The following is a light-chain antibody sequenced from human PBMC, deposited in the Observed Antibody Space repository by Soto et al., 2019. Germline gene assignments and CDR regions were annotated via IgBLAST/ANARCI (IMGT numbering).Light chain of an antibody. Sequence: EIMLTQSPGTLALSRWERATLSCRASQSVSSSYLAWYQQKPGQAPRLLICGASSRATGIPDRFSGSGSGTDFTLTISRLEPEDFAVYYCQQYGSSGTFGEGTKVDIK. CDR1: QSVSSSY. J-gene: IGKJ4*02. CDR3: QQYGSSGT. V-gene: IGKV3-20*01. CDR2: GAS.